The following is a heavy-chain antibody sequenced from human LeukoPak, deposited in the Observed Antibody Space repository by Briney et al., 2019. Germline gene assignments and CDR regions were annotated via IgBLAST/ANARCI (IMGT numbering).Heavy chain of an antibody. D-gene: IGHD5-24*01. CDR1: GFTFSSYG. J-gene: IGHJ4*02. Sequence: GGSLRLSCAASGFTFSSYGMHWVRQAPGKGLEWVAVIWYDGSNKYYADSVKGRFTISRDNSKNTLYLQMNSLRAEDTAVYYCVKDLGDGYNFCDYWGQGTLVTVSS. CDR2: IWYDGSNK. V-gene: IGHV3-33*06. CDR3: VKDLGDGYNFCDY.